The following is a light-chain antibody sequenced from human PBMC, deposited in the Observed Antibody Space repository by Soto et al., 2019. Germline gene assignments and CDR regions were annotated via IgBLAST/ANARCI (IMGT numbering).Light chain of an antibody. CDR2: DAS. V-gene: IGKV1-33*01. CDR3: QQYDNLPPRLIT. CDR1: QDISNY. Sequence: DIQMTQSPSSLSASVGDRVTITCQASQDISNYLNWYQQKPGKAPKLLIYDASNLETGVPSRFSGSGSGTDFTFTISSLQPEDIATYYCQQYDNLPPRLITFGQGTRLEIK. J-gene: IGKJ5*01.